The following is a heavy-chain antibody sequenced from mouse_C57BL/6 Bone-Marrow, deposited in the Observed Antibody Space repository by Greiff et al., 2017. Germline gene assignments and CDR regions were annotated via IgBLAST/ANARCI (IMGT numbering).Heavy chain of an antibody. J-gene: IGHJ2*01. D-gene: IGHD1-1*01. V-gene: IGHV1-80*01. CDR1: GYAFSSYW. CDR3: AKRGGNGSRWCDY. CDR2: IYPGDGDT. Sequence: VQLQQSGAELVKPGASVKISCKASGYAFSSYWMNWVKQRPGKGLEWIGQIYPGDGDTNSNGKFKGKATLTADKSSSTAYMQLSSLTSEDSAVYFCAKRGGNGSRWCDYWGQGTTLTVSS.